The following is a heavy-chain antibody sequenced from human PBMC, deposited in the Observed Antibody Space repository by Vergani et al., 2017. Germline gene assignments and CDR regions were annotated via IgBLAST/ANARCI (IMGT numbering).Heavy chain of an antibody. CDR2: IKQDGSEK. V-gene: IGHV3-7*01. J-gene: IGHJ6*04. D-gene: IGHD3-3*01. Sequence: EVQLVESGGGLVQPGGSLRLSCAASGFTFSSYWMSWVRQAPGKGLEWVANIKQDGSEKYYVDSVKGRVTISRDNAKTSLYLQMNSLRAEDTAVYYCARDTVAIFGGTHTTWGKGTTVTVSS. CDR1: GFTFSSYW. CDR3: ARDTVAIFGGTHTT.